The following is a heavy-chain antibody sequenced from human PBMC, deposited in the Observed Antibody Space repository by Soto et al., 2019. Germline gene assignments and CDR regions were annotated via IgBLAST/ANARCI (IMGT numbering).Heavy chain of an antibody. J-gene: IGHJ4*02. CDR1: GGSISSSSYY. V-gene: IGHV4-39*01. D-gene: IGHD3-10*01. Sequence: QLQLQESGPGLVKPSETLSLTCTVSGGSISSSSYYWGWIRQPQGKGLEWIGSIYYSGSTYYNPSLKSRVTISVATSKNQFSLKLSSVTAADTAVYYCASLRIRFGALLIRPVSFDYLVQGTLVTVSS. CDR2: IYYSGST. CDR3: ASLRIRFGALLIRPVSFDY.